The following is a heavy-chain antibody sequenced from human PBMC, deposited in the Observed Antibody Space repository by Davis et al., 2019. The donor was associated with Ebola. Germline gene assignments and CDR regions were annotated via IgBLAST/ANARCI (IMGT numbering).Heavy chain of an antibody. J-gene: IGHJ4*02. CDR2: INPSGGST. V-gene: IGHV1-46*01. D-gene: IGHD1-26*01. CDR1: GYTFTGYY. CDR3: ARAREWEHIDY. Sequence: ASVKVSCKASGYTFTGYYMHWVRQAPGQGLEWMGIINPSGGSTTYAQKFQGRVTMTRDTSTSTVCMELSSLRSEDTAVYYCARAREWEHIDYWGQGTLVTVSS.